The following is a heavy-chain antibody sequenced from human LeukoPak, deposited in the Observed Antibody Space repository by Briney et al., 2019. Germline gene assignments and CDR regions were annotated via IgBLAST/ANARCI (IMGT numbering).Heavy chain of an antibody. CDR3: AKDLYYDILTGYYTVTAFDI. CDR2: ISGSGGST. D-gene: IGHD3-9*01. CDR1: GFTFSSYA. V-gene: IGHV3-23*01. J-gene: IGHJ3*02. Sequence: GGSLRLSCAASGFTFSSYAMGWVRQAPGKGLEWVSAISGSGGSTYYADSVKGRFTISRDNSKNTLYLQMNSLRAEDTAVYYCAKDLYYDILTGYYTVTAFDIWGQGTMVTVSS.